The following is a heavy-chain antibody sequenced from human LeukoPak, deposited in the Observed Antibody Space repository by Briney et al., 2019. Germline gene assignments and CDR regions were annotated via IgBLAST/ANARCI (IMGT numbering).Heavy chain of an antibody. CDR2: TKNDGSSM. CDR3: HPLAYASK. Sequence: GGSLRLSCAVSGVTSGFTFSSRWMHWVRQAPGKGLEWVSVTKNDGSSMNYADSVRGRFTVSRDNAQNTVYLEMNSLRVEDTAIYYCHPLAYASKWGQGTLVTVSS. D-gene: IGHD2-8*01. J-gene: IGHJ4*02. CDR1: GVTSGFTFSSRW. V-gene: IGHV3-74*01.